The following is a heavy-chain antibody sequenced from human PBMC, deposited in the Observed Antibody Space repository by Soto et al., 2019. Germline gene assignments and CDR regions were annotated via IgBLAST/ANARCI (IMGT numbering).Heavy chain of an antibody. J-gene: IGHJ4*02. D-gene: IGHD5-12*01. CDR3: ARHSGGYDSGYYFDY. V-gene: IGHV4-39*01. CDR1: GGSISSSSYY. CDR2: IYYSGST. Sequence: SETLSLTCTVSGGSISSSSYYWGWIRQPPGKGLEWIGSIYYSGSTYYNPSLKSRVTISVDTSKNQFSLKLSSVTAADTAVYYCARHSGGYDSGYYFDYWGQGTLVTVSS.